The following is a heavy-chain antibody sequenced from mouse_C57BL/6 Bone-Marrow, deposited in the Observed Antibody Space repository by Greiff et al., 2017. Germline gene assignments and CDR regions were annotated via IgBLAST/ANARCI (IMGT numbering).Heavy chain of an antibody. CDR3: ARDGGLAY. CDR2: ISDGGSYT. CDR1: GFTFSSYA. Sequence: EVKVEESGGGLVKPGGSLKLSCAASGFTFSSYAMSWVRQTPEKRLEWVATISDGGSYTYYPDNVKGRFTISRDNAKNNLYLQMSHLKSEDTAMYYCARDGGLAYWGQGTLVTVSA. V-gene: IGHV5-4*01. J-gene: IGHJ3*01.